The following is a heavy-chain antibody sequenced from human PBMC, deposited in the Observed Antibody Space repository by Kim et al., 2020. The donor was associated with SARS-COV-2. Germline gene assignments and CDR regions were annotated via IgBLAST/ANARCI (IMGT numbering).Heavy chain of an antibody. J-gene: IGHJ6*02. D-gene: IGHD1-1*01. CDR2: IWYDGSNK. V-gene: IGHV3-33*06. CDR1: GFTFSSYG. CDR3: AKDRLTRTTGTTNFRTVRYYYYGMDV. Sequence: GGSLRLSCAASGFTFSSYGMHWVRQAPGKGLEWVAVIWYDGSNKYYADSVKGRFTISRDNSKNTLYLQMNSLRAEDTAVYYCAKDRLTRTTGTTNFRTVRYYYYGMDVWGQGTTVTVSS.